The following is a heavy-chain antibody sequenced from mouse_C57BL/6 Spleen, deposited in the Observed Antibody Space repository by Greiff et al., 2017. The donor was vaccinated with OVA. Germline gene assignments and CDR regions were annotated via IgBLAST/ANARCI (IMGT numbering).Heavy chain of an antibody. CDR1: GYAFTNYL. Sequence: QVQLQQSGAELVRPGTSVKVSCKASGYAFTNYLIEWVKQRPGQGLEWIGVINHGSGGTNYNEKFKGKATLTADKSSSTAYMQLSSLTSEDSAVYFCARLDYGSSGGFAYWGQGTLVTVSA. D-gene: IGHD1-1*01. CDR2: INHGSGGT. V-gene: IGHV1-54*01. J-gene: IGHJ3*01. CDR3: ARLDYGSSGGFAY.